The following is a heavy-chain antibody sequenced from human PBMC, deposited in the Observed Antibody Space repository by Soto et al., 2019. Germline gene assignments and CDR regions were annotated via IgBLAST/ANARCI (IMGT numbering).Heavy chain of an antibody. D-gene: IGHD2-15*01. CDR2: IKSKANGGTT. J-gene: IGHJ4*02. V-gene: IGHV3-15*07. Sequence: PGGSLRLSCAASGFTFSNAWMNWVRQAPGKGLEWVGRIKSKANGGTTDYAAPVKGRFTISRDDSKNMLYLQMNSLKNEDTGVYYCTTDHGVYCRGGYCYDGLDFWGRGTLVTVSS. CDR3: TTDHGVYCRGGYCYDGLDF. CDR1: GFTFSNAW.